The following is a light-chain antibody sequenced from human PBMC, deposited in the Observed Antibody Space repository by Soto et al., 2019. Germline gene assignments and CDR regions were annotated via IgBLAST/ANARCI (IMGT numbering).Light chain of an antibody. Sequence: EIVLTQSPATLSFSPGERATLSCRASQSVSSSLAWYQQKPGQAPRLLMFDAFNRATGIPARFSGSGSGTDFTLTISSLEPEDFAVYYCQQRVSWPRTLGQGTRLEIK. CDR3: QQRVSWPRT. CDR2: DAF. CDR1: QSVSSS. J-gene: IGKJ2*01. V-gene: IGKV3-11*01.